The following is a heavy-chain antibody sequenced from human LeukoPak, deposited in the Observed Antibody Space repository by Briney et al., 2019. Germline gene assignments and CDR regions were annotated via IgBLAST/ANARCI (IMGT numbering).Heavy chain of an antibody. D-gene: IGHD3-22*01. V-gene: IGHV3-66*02. J-gene: IGHJ3*02. Sequence: PGGSLRLSCAASGFTVSSNYMSWVRQAPGKGLEWVSVIYSGGSTYYADSVKGRFTISRRNSKNTLYLQMNSVRAEDMAVYYCARTSLKGGYYYDRAFDIWGQGTMVTDSS. CDR2: IYSGGST. CDR1: GFTVSSNY. CDR3: ARTSLKGGYYYDRAFDI.